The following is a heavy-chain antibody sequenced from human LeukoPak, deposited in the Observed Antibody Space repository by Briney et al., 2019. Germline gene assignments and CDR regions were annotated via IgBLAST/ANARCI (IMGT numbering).Heavy chain of an antibody. Sequence: GESLKISCKGSGYNFTSYWIGWVRQMPGKGLEWMGIIYPGDSDTRYSPSFQGQVTISADKSISTAYLQWSSLKASDTAMYYCARPRPSYGRSSTDAFDIWGQGTMVTVSP. CDR1: GYNFTSYW. J-gene: IGHJ3*02. CDR3: ARPRPSYGRSSTDAFDI. CDR2: IYPGDSDT. D-gene: IGHD3-10*02. V-gene: IGHV5-51*01.